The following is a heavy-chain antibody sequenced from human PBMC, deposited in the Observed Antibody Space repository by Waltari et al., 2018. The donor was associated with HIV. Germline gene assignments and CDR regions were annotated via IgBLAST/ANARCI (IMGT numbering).Heavy chain of an antibody. V-gene: IGHV4-61*02. CDR1: GGSISSGSYY. D-gene: IGHD5-18*01. J-gene: IGHJ3*02. CDR3: ARSPGIQLWFGAFDI. CDR2: IYTSGST. Sequence: QVQLQESGPGLVKPSQTLSLTCTVSGGSISSGSYYWSWIRQPAGKGLEWIGRIYTSGSTNYNPSLKSRVTISVDTSKNQFSLKLSSVTAADTAVYYCARSPGIQLWFGAFDIWGQGTMVTVSS.